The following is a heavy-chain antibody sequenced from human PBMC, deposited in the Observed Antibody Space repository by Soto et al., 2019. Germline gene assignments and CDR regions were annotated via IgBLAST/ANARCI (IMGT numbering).Heavy chain of an antibody. Sequence: EPRSLTVAVSGYCISSGYYGGWIRQPPGKGLEWIGSIYHSGSTYYNPSLKSRVTISVDTSKNKFSLKLSSVTSADTAVYYCASGSGSGSDYLAYWGQGNLVTVSS. CDR3: ASGSGSGSDYLAY. CDR1: GYCISSGYY. J-gene: IGHJ4*02. V-gene: IGHV4-38-2*01. D-gene: IGHD3-10*01. CDR2: IYHSGST.